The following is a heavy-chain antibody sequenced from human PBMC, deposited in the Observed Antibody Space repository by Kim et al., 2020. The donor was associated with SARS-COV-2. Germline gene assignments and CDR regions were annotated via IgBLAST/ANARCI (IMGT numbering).Heavy chain of an antibody. CDR1: GGSISSSSYY. J-gene: IGHJ4*02. V-gene: IGHV4-39*01. D-gene: IGHD6-19*01. CDR2: IYYSGST. Sequence: SETLSLTCTVSGGSISSSSYYWGWIRQPPGKGLEWIGSIYYSGSTYYNPSLKSRGPISVDTSKNQFSLKLSSVTAADTAVYYCARYIAVAGTSPMDYWGQGTLVTVSS. CDR3: ARYIAVAGTSPMDY.